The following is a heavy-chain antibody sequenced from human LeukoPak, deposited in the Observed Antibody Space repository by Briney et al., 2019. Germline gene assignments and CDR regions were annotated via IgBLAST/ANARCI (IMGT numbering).Heavy chain of an antibody. D-gene: IGHD3-10*01. J-gene: IGHJ6*03. CDR1: GFTFDDYA. Sequence: GGSLRLSCAASGFTFDDYAMHWVRQGPGKGLEWVSAISGSGGSTYYADSVKGRFTISRDNSKNTLYLQMNSLRAEDTAVYYCAKDYLTYYYGSGYYCYMDVWGKGTTVTVSS. V-gene: IGHV3-23*01. CDR2: ISGSGGST. CDR3: AKDYLTYYYGSGYYCYMDV.